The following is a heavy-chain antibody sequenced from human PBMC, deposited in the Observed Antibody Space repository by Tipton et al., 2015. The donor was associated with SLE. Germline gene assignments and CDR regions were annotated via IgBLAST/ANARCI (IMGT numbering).Heavy chain of an antibody. CDR1: GFSFSSYA. V-gene: IGHV3-23*03. CDR3: ARDSFYGDYAEV. D-gene: IGHD4-17*01. J-gene: IGHJ4*02. CDR2: IYSGGRT. Sequence: SLRLSCAASGFSFSSYAMSWVRQAPGKGLEWVSIIYSGGRTSYSDSVKGRFTISRDISQNTVYLQMNSLRAEDTAVYYCARDSFYGDYAEVWGQGTLVTVSS.